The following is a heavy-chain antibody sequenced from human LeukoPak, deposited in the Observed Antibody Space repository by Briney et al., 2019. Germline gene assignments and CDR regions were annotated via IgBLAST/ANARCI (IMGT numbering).Heavy chain of an antibody. D-gene: IGHD3-22*01. Sequence: ASVKVSCKASGGTFSSYAISWVRQAPGQGLEWMGGIIPIFGTANYAQKFQGRVTITADESTSTAYMELSSLRSEDTAVYYCATETYYYDSSGYFTTFDYWGQGTLVTVSS. CDR3: ATETYYYDSSGYFTTFDY. V-gene: IGHV1-69*01. CDR1: GGTFSSYA. J-gene: IGHJ4*02. CDR2: IIPIFGTA.